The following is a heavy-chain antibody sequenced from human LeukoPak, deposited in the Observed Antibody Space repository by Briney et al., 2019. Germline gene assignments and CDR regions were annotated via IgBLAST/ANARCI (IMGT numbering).Heavy chain of an antibody. D-gene: IGHD3-10*01. CDR1: GYTFTGYY. CDR3: AREGEYYGSGSYYNQACAFDI. J-gene: IGHJ3*02. V-gene: IGHV1-2*02. Sequence: ASVKVSCKASGYTFTGYYMHWVRQAPGQGLEWMGWINPNSGGTNYAQKFQGRVTMTRDTSISTAYMELSRLRSDDTAVYYCAREGEYYGSGSYYNQACAFDIWGQGTMVTVSS. CDR2: INPNSGGT.